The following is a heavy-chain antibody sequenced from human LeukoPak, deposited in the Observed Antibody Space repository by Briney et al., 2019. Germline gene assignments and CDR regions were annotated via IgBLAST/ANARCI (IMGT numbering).Heavy chain of an antibody. J-gene: IGHJ4*02. Sequence: PGGSLRLSCAASGFTFSSYSMSSVRQAPGKGLEWVSSISSSSSYIYYADSVKGRFTISRDNAKNSLYLQMNSLRAEDTAVYYCAREFLSPGLDPPNDYWGQGTLVTVSS. CDR3: AREFLSPGLDPPNDY. V-gene: IGHV3-21*01. CDR2: ISSSSSYI. CDR1: GFTFSSYS. D-gene: IGHD3-3*01.